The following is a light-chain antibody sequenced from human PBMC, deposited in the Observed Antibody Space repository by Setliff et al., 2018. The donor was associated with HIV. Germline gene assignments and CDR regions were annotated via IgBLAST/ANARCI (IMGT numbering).Light chain of an antibody. J-gene: IGKJ1*01. CDR1: QSVLYSSNNKNY. Sequence: DIVMTQSPDSLAVSLGERATINCKSSQSVLYSSNNKNYLAWYQQKQGQPPKLLIYCASTRESGVPDRFSGSGSGTDFTLTISSLQAEDVAVYYCQQYYSTPRTFGQGTKVDIK. CDR2: CAS. CDR3: QQYYSTPRT. V-gene: IGKV4-1*01.